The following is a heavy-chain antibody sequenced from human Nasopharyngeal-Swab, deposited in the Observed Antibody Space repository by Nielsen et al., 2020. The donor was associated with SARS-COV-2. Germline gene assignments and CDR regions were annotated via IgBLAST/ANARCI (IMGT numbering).Heavy chain of an antibody. J-gene: IGHJ4*02. V-gene: IGHV3-30-3*01. D-gene: IGHD6-19*01. CDR2: ISYDGSSK. CDR3: ARAYTNNGWGHFDH. Sequence: GGSLRLSCAASGFTFSNFAMHWVHQAPGKGLEWVAVISYDGSSKYDADSVRGRFTVSRDNSINTLYLQMSSLKIEDTAVYYCARAYTNNGWGHFDHWGQGTLVTVSS. CDR1: GFTFSNFA.